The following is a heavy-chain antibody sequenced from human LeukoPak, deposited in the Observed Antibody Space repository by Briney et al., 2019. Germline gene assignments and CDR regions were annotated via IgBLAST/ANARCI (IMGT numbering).Heavy chain of an antibody. CDR1: GFTFSSYS. CDR3: ARDPGYCSGGSCQYYYYYYMDV. D-gene: IGHD2-15*01. CDR2: ISSSSSYI. J-gene: IGHJ6*03. Sequence: GGSLRLSCAASGFTFSSYSVNWVRQAPGKGLEWVSSISSSSSYIYYADSVKGRFTTSRDNAKNSLYLQMNSLRAEDTAVYYCARDPGYCSGGSCQYYYYYYMDVWGKGTTVTVSS. V-gene: IGHV3-21*01.